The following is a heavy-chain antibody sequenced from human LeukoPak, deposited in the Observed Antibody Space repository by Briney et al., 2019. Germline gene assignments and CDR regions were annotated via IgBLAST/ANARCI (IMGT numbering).Heavy chain of an antibody. CDR1: GFTFSSYA. Sequence: GGSLRLSCAASGFTFSSYAMSWVRQAPGKGLEWVSAVSGSGGSTYYADSVKGRFTISRDNSKNTLYLQMNSLRAEDTAVYYCAKDRDQLMLYPPRDLDPWGQGTLVTVSS. CDR3: AKDRDQLMLYPPRDLDP. CDR2: VSGSGGST. V-gene: IGHV3-23*01. D-gene: IGHD2-2*01. J-gene: IGHJ5*02.